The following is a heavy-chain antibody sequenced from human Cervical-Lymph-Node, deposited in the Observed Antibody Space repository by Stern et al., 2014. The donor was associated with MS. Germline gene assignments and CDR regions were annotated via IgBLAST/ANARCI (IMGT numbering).Heavy chain of an antibody. J-gene: IGHJ4*02. V-gene: IGHV1-69*01. CDR1: GGTFSSYA. Sequence: QVQLVESGAEVKKPGSSVKVSCKASGGTFSSYAISWVRQAPGKGLEWLGGIIPIFGTANYAQKFQGRVTITADESTSTAYMELSSLRSEDTAVYYCARGQYYGDSRGIDYWGQGTLVTVSS. CDR3: ARGQYYGDSRGIDY. D-gene: IGHD4-17*01. CDR2: IIPIFGTA.